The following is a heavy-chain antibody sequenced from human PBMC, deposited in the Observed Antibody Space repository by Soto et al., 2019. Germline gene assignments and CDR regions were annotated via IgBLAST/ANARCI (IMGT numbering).Heavy chain of an antibody. CDR3: ARGGGIVVVTAPYDQ. D-gene: IGHD2-21*02. V-gene: IGHV1-3*01. J-gene: IGHJ4*02. CDR2: INAGNGNT. CDR1: GYTFTSYA. Sequence: ASVKVSCKASGYTFTSYAMHWVRQAPGQRLEWMGWINAGNGNTKYSQKFQGRVTITRDTSASTAYMELSSLRSEDTAVYYCARGGGIVVVTAPYDQWGQGTLVTVSS.